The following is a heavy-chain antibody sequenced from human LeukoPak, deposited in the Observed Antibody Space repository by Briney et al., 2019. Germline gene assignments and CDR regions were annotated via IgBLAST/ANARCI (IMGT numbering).Heavy chain of an antibody. CDR1: GGSISSYY. CDR2: IYYSGST. J-gene: IGHJ6*02. D-gene: IGHD2-8*01. CDR3: AKCPSYCTNGVCNHYYYGMDV. Sequence: PSETLSLTCTVSGGSISSYYGSWIRHPPGKGLEWIGYIYYSGSTNYNPSLKSPVTISLDTPKNQSCLKLSSVTAADTAVYYCAKCPSYCTNGVCNHYYYGMDVWGQGTTVTVSS. V-gene: IGHV4-59*08.